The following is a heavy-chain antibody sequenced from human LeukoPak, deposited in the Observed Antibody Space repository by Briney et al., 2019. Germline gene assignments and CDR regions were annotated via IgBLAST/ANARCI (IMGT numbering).Heavy chain of an antibody. CDR2: IKHSGNT. V-gene: IGHV4-34*01. J-gene: IGHJ4*02. Sequence: NPSETLSLTCAVYGGSFSGNYCSWIRQPPGKGLEWIGEIKHSGNTNYNPSLKSRVTISVDTSKNQFSLKLTSVAAADTAVYYCARGIVIGGTYVDSWGQGTLVTVSS. D-gene: IGHD2-15*01. CDR1: GGSFSGNY. CDR3: ARGIVIGGTYVDS.